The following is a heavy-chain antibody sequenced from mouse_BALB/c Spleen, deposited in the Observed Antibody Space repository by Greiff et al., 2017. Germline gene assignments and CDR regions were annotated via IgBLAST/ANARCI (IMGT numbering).Heavy chain of an antibody. V-gene: IGHV2-4-1*01. CDR3: ARNERLGTLFAY. CDR1: GFSLTSYG. J-gene: IGHJ3*01. CDR2: IWSGGST. Sequence: QVQLKQSGPGLVQPSQSLSITCTVSGFSLTSYGVHWVRQSPGKGLEWLGVIWSGGSTDYNAAFISRLSISKDNSKSQVFFKMNSLQADDTAIYYCARNERLGTLFAYWGQGTLVTVSA. D-gene: IGHD2-4*01.